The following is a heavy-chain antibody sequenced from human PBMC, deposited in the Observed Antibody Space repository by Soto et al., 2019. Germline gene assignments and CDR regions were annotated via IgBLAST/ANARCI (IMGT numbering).Heavy chain of an antibody. D-gene: IGHD5-12*01. CDR2: ISSDEDNK. J-gene: IGHJ4*02. CDR3: ARDRLGDMATGGYY. Sequence: GVSLRLSCAASGFTFSSYAMHWVRQAPGKGLEWVAVISSDEDNKYYADSLKGRFTISRDNSKNTLYLQMNSLRPEDKAVYDRARDRLGDMATGGYYWGQGT. V-gene: IGHV3-30-3*01. CDR1: GFTFSSYA.